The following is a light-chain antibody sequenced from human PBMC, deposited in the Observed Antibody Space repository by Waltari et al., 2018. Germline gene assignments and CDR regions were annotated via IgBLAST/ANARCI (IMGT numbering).Light chain of an antibody. Sequence: ENVLTQSPGTMSLSPGERSTLPCRASQSVTSNCLAWYQQKPGQAPRILIYGATTRATGIPDRFSGSGSVTDFTLTISRLEPEDFALYFFQQYSDSPRTFGQGTKVEIK. CDR3: QQYSDSPRT. J-gene: IGKJ1*01. V-gene: IGKV3-20*01. CDR1: QSVTSNC. CDR2: GAT.